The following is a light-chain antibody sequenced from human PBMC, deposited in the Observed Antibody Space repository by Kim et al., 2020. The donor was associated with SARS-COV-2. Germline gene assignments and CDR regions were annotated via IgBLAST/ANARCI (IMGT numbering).Light chain of an antibody. CDR3: QQRSNWPLT. Sequence: EIVLTQSPATLSLSPGERATLSCRASQSVSSYLAWYQQKPGQAPRLLIYDASNRATGIPARFSGSGSGTDFTRTISSLGPEDFAVYYCQQRSNWPLTFGGGTKVDIK. CDR1: QSVSSY. CDR2: DAS. J-gene: IGKJ4*01. V-gene: IGKV3-11*01.